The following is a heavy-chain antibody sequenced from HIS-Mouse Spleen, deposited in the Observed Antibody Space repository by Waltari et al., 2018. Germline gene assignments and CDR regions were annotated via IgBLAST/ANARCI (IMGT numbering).Heavy chain of an antibody. CDR3: AREIPYSSSWYDWYFDL. Sequence: QLQMQESGPGLEKPSETLSLTRTAPGGSTRSSSYAWGRIRQPPGKGLEWIGSIYYSGSTYYNPSLKSRVTISVDTSKNQFSLKQSSVTAADTAVYYCAREIPYSSSWYDWYFDLWGRGTLVTVSS. V-gene: IGHV4-39*07. CDR1: GGSTRSSSYA. D-gene: IGHD6-13*01. CDR2: IYYSGST. J-gene: IGHJ2*01.